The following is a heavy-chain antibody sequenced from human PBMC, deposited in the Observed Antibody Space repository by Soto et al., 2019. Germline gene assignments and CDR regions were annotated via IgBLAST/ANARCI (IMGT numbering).Heavy chain of an antibody. J-gene: IGHJ4*02. CDR3: ARWGGHFWNAI. CDR1: GVSINSSSYY. V-gene: IGHV4-39*02. CDR2: IFYNENT. D-gene: IGHD3-3*02. Sequence: SETLSLTCTVSGVSINSSSYYWAWLRQPPGKGLEWIGTIFYNENTYYNTSLKSRVTISVDPSRNRFSLKLSSVTAADPAVYYGARWGGHFWNAIWGKRTRVIVSS.